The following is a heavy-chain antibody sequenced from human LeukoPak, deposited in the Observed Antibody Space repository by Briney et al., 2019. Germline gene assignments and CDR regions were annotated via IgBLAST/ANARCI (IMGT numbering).Heavy chain of an antibody. Sequence: ASVNVSCKASGNSISNYAVSWVRQAPGQGFEWMGGIIPIFGTADYAQKFQGRVTITADQSTSTTYMALSSLKSEDAATYYCTTRACHAGGCSSSFYYYYGLHFWGQGTTVSVSS. D-gene: IGHD3-16*01. CDR2: IIPIFGTA. CDR3: TTRACHAGGCSSSFYYYYGLHF. J-gene: IGHJ6*02. V-gene: IGHV1-69*13. CDR1: GNSISNYA.